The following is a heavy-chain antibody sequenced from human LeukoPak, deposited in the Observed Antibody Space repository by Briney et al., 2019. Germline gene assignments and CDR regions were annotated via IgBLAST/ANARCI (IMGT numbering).Heavy chain of an antibody. D-gene: IGHD3-3*01. CDR3: ASVHSHFGVVGAFDI. CDR1: GYSISSGYY. V-gene: IGHV4-38-2*01. CDR2: IYHSGST. Sequence: KPSETLSLTCAVSGYSISSGYYWGWIRQPPGKGLEWIGSIYHSGSTYYNPSLKSRVTISVDTSKNQFSLKLSSVTAADTAVYYCASVHSHFGVVGAFDIWGQGTMVTVSS. J-gene: IGHJ3*02.